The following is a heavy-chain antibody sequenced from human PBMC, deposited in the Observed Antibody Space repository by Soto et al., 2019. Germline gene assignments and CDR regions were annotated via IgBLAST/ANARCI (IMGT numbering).Heavy chain of an antibody. CDR3: AREYPNDTIGDPLDY. Sequence: GGSLRLSCAASGFTFSSYAMHWVRQAPGKGLEYVSAISSNGGSTYYANSVKGRFTISRDNSKNTLYLQMGSLRAEDMAVYYCAREYPNDTIGDPLDYWGQGTLVTVSS. D-gene: IGHD1-1*01. CDR2: ISSNGGST. V-gene: IGHV3-64*01. J-gene: IGHJ4*02. CDR1: GFTFSSYA.